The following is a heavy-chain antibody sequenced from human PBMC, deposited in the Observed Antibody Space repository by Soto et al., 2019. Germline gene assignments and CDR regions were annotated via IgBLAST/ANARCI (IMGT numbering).Heavy chain of an antibody. Sequence: PGGSLRLSCAASGFTFSSYGMHWVRQAPGKGLEWVAVISYDGSNKYYADSVKGRFTISRDNSKNTPYLQMNSLRAEDTAVYYCAKDLPRYCSSTSCYFPNWFDPWGQGTLVTVPQ. J-gene: IGHJ5*02. CDR3: AKDLPRYCSSTSCYFPNWFDP. V-gene: IGHV3-30*18. CDR2: ISYDGSNK. CDR1: GFTFSSYG. D-gene: IGHD2-2*01.